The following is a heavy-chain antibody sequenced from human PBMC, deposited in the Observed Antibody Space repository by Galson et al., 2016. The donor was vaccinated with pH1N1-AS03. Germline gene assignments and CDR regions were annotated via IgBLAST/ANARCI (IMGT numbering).Heavy chain of an antibody. D-gene: IGHD2-8*01. Sequence: SETLSLTCTVSGDSIGNYYWSWIRQPPGKGLEWIGYVYHTGSTSYNPSLKSRVTISVDTSNNQLFLRLNSVTAADTAVYYCAREWSAFDIWGQGTMVTVSS. CDR2: VYHTGST. V-gene: IGHV4-59*01. CDR3: AREWSAFDI. CDR1: GDSIGNYY. J-gene: IGHJ3*02.